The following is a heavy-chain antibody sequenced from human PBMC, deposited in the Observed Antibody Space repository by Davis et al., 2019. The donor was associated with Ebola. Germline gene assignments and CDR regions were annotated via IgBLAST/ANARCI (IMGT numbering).Heavy chain of an antibody. J-gene: IGHJ5*02. D-gene: IGHD6-25*01. V-gene: IGHV3-30*12. CDR1: GFTFSSFG. Sequence: GESLKISCAASGFTFSSFGMHWVRQAPGKGLEWVAVISYDGSRRYYADSVKGRFTISRDNAKNSLYLQMNSLRDEDTAVYYCAKGRSGSGQPYRDAWGQGTLVTVSS. CDR3: AKGRSGSGQPYRDA. CDR2: ISYDGSRR.